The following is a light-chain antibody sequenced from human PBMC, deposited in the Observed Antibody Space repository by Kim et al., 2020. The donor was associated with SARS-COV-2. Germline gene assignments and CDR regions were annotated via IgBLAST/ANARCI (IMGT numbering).Light chain of an antibody. J-gene: IGLJ2*01. CDR1: SSNVGAYNY. Sequence: QSALTQPRSVSGSPGQSVTISCTGTSSNVGAYNYVSWYQQHPDKAPKLMIYDVNDRPSGVPDRFSGSKSGNTASLTISGLQAEDEADYYCCSYAGGYSHVLFGGGTQLTVL. CDR2: DVN. V-gene: IGLV2-11*01. CDR3: CSYAGGYSHVL.